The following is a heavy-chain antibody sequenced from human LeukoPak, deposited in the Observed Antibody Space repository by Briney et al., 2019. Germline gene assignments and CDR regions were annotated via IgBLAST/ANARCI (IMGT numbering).Heavy chain of an antibody. Sequence: HRASVKVSCKASGYTFTSYGISWVRQAPGQGLEWMGWISAYNGNTNYAQKLQGRVTITTDTSTSTAYMELRSLRSDDTAVYYCARDTRDYYDSSGYYNYWGQGTLVTVSS. CDR2: ISAYNGNT. CDR1: GYTFTSYG. J-gene: IGHJ4*02. D-gene: IGHD3-22*01. CDR3: ARDTRDYYDSSGYYNY. V-gene: IGHV1-18*01.